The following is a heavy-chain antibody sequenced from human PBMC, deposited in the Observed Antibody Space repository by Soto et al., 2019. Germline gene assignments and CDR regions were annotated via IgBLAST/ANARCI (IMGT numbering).Heavy chain of an antibody. J-gene: IGHJ6*02. V-gene: IGHV4-34*01. CDR3: ASRCFRQLVPYYYYYGMDV. CDR2: INHSGST. Sequence: SETLSLTXAVYGGSFSGYYWSWIRQPPGKGLEWIGEINHSGSTNYNPSLKSRVTISVDTSKNRFSLKLSSVTAADTAAYYCASRCFRQLVPYYYYYGMDVWGQGTTVTVSS. D-gene: IGHD6-6*01. CDR1: GGSFSGYY.